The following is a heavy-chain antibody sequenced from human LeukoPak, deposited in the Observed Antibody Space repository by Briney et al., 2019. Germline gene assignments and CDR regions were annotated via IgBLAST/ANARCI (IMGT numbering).Heavy chain of an antibody. Sequence: ASVKVSCKASGYTFTGYYMHWVRQAPGQGLEWMGWINPNSGGTNYAQKFQGRVTMTRDTSISTAYMELSRLRSDDTAVYYCATSLYSGSLFRYWGQGTLVTVSS. CDR1: GYTFTGYY. CDR3: ATSLYSGSLFRY. V-gene: IGHV1-2*02. J-gene: IGHJ4*02. CDR2: INPNSGGT. D-gene: IGHD6-25*01.